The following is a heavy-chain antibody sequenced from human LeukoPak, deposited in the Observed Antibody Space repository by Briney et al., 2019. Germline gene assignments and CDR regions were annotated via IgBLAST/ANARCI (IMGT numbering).Heavy chain of an antibody. CDR1: GDSITGTRVH. Sequence: PSETLSLTCSVSGDSITGTRVHWVWIRQPPGKGPEWIRTLSSTGMTFHEPSLKSRVSMSLDTSKNQFSLRLSSMTAANTAVYYCARDPAGYDGNPYHRIDHWGQGSLVTVSS. CDR2: LSSTGMT. J-gene: IGHJ5*02. V-gene: IGHV4-39*07. CDR3: ARDPAGYDGNPYHRIDH. D-gene: IGHD4-23*01.